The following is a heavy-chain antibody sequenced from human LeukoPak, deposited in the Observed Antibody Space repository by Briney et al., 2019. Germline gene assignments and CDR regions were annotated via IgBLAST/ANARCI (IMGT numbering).Heavy chain of an antibody. D-gene: IGHD1-26*01. J-gene: IGHJ4*02. CDR2: IYYSGST. CDR3: ARVASGSYQYYFDY. V-gene: IGHV4-31*03. CDR1: GGSISSGGDY. Sequence: SETLSLTCTVSGGSISSGGDYWSWIRQHPGKGLEWIGYIYYSGSTYYNPSLKSRVTISVDTSKNQFSLKLSSVTAADTAVYYCARVASGSYQYYFDYWGQGTLVTVSS.